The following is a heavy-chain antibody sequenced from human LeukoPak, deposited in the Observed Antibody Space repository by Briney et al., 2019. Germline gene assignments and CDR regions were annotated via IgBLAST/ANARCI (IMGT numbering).Heavy chain of an antibody. CDR1: GYTFTGYY. CDR2: ISGYNGNT. D-gene: IGHD3-10*01. Sequence: VASVKVSCKASGYTFTGYYMHWVRQAPGQGLEWMGWISGYNGNTNYAQKLQGGVTMATDTSTSTAYVELRSLRSDDTAVFYCARDQSFGAGSYQDYWGQGTLVTVSS. V-gene: IGHV1-18*04. CDR3: ARDQSFGAGSYQDY. J-gene: IGHJ4*02.